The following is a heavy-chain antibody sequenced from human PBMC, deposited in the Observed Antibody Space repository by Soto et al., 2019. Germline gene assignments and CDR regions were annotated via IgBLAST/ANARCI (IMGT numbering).Heavy chain of an antibody. CDR3: ARDGGYCSSTSCRKIPVNRFDP. J-gene: IGHJ5*02. V-gene: IGHV1-18*01. Sequence: QVQLVQSGAEVKKPGASVKVSCKASGYTFTSYGISWVRQAPGQGLEWMGWISAYNGNTNYGQKHQGRGNMNTDTSTSKAYMEVRSLRSDDTAVYYCARDGGYCSSTSCRKIPVNRFDPWGQGTLVTVSS. D-gene: IGHD2-2*01. CDR2: ISAYNGNT. CDR1: GYTFTSYG.